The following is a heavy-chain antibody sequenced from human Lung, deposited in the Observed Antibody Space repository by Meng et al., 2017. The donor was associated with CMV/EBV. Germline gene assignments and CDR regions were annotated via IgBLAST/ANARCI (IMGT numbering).Heavy chain of an antibody. CDR2: CYYSGRT. D-gene: IGHD3-10*01. J-gene: IGHJ5*02. CDR3: ARGGVLLWFGELLPNWFDP. CDR1: NRNAYY. Sequence: NRNAYYWGWIRQPPGKGLEWIGSCYYSGRTYYNPSLKSRDTMSIDTSKNQFSLKLSSVTAADTAVYYCARGGVLLWFGELLPNWFDPWGQGTLVTVSS. V-gene: IGHV4-39*07.